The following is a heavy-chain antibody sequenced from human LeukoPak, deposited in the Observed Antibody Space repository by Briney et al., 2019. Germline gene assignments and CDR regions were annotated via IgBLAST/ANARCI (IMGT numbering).Heavy chain of an antibody. V-gene: IGHV3-11*01. D-gene: IGHD3-9*01. Sequence: PGGSLRLSCAASGFTFSDYYMSWIRQAPGKGLEWVSYISSSGSTIYYADSVKGRFTISRDNAKNSLYLQMNSLRAEDTAVYYCARDRSYDILTERGWFDPWGQGTLVTVSS. CDR3: ARDRSYDILTERGWFDP. J-gene: IGHJ5*02. CDR1: GFTFSDYY. CDR2: ISSSGSTI.